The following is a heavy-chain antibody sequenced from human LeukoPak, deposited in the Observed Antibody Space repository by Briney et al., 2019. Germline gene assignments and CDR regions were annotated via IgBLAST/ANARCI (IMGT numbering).Heavy chain of an antibody. J-gene: IGHJ6*02. CDR1: GYTFTGYY. Sequence: ASVKVSCKASGYTFTGYYMHWVRQAPGQGLEWMGWINPNSGGTNYAQKFQGRVTMTRDTSISTAYTELSRLRSDDTAVYYCARDSIVVVPAAIYYYYGMDVWGQGTTATVSS. V-gene: IGHV1-2*02. CDR3: ARDSIVVVPAAIYYYYGMDV. D-gene: IGHD2-2*01. CDR2: INPNSGGT.